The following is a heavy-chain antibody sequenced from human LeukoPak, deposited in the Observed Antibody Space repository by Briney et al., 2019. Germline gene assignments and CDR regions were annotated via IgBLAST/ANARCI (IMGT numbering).Heavy chain of an antibody. V-gene: IGHV4-31*03. CDR3: ARVTRGDFDY. J-gene: IGHJ4*02. Sequence: PSETLSLTCTVSGGSISSGGYYWSWIRQHPGKGLEWIGYIYYSGSTYFNPSLKSRVTISVDTSKNQFSLKLSSVTAADTAVYYCARVTRGDFDYWGQGTLVTVSS. CDR2: IYYSGST. D-gene: IGHD1-14*01. CDR1: GGSISSGGYY.